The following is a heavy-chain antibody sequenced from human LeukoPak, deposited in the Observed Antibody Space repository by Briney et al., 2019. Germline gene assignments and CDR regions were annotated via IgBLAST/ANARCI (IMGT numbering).Heavy chain of an antibody. D-gene: IGHD2-15*01. V-gene: IGHV4-4*07. CDR3: ARGHSSVVAAANWFDP. CDR2: IYTSGST. J-gene: IGHJ5*02. Sequence: PSETLSLTCTVSGGSISSYYWSWIRQPAGKGLEWIGRIYTSGSTNYNPSLKSRVTISVDKSKNQFSLKLSSVTAADTAVHYCARGHSSVVAAANWFDPWGQGTLVTVSS. CDR1: GGSISSYY.